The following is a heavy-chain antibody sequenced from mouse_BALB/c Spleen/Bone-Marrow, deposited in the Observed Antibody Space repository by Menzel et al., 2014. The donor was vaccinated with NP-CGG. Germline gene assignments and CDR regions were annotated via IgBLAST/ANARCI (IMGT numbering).Heavy chain of an antibody. Sequence: EVQLVESGAELVKPGASVKLSCTASGFNIKDTYMHWVKQRPEQGLEWIGRIDPANGNTKYDPKFQGKATITADTSSNTAYLQLSSLTSEDTAVYYCAKYGGSRYAMDYWDQGTSVTVSS. V-gene: IGHV14-3*02. D-gene: IGHD1-1*01. J-gene: IGHJ4*01. CDR2: IDPANGNT. CDR1: GFNIKDTY. CDR3: AKYGGSRYAMDY.